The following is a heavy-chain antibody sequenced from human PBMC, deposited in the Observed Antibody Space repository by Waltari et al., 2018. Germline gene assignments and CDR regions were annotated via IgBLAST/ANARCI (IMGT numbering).Heavy chain of an antibody. Sequence: QVQLQESGPGLVKPSQTLSLTCTVSGGSISSGGYYWSWIRQHPGKGLEWIGYIYYSWSTYYNPSLKSRVTISVDTSKNPFSLKLSSVTAADTAVYYCARGVGGDYELTYWGQGTLVTVSS. CDR2: IYYSWST. J-gene: IGHJ4*02. CDR1: GGSISSGGYY. CDR3: ARGVGGDYELTY. D-gene: IGHD4-17*01. V-gene: IGHV4-31*03.